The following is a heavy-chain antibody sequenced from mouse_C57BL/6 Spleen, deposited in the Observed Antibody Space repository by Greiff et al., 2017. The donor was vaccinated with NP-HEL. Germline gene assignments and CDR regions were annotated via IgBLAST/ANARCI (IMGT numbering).Heavy chain of an antibody. J-gene: IGHJ2*01. CDR1: GYTFTSYW. CDR3: TRSESYVFYFDY. D-gene: IGHD1-1*01. CDR2: IYPGNSDT. V-gene: IGHV1-5*01. Sequence: EVMLVESGTVLARPGASVKMSCKTSGYTFTSYWMHWVKQRPGQGLEWIGAIYPGNSDTSYNQKFKGKAKLTAVTSASTAYMELSSLTNEDSAVYYCTRSESYVFYFDYWGQGTTLTVSS.